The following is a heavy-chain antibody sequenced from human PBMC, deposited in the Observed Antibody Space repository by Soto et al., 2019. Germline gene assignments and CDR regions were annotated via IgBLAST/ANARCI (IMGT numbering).Heavy chain of an antibody. CDR1: GGTFSSYA. CDR3: ASCTYDFWSGYTPAYGMDV. Sequence: QVQLVQSGAEVKKPGSSVKVSCKASGGTFSSYAISWVRQAPGQGLEWMGGIIPIFGTANYAQKFQGRVTITADEATSTAYMELSSLRSEDTAVYYCASCTYDFWSGYTPAYGMDVWGQGTTVTVSS. V-gene: IGHV1-69*12. J-gene: IGHJ6*02. D-gene: IGHD3-3*01. CDR2: IIPIFGTA.